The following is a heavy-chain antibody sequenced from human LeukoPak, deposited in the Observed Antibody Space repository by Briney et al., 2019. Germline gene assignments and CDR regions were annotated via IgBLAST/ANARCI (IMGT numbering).Heavy chain of an antibody. CDR3: ARVMAGYSYMDV. V-gene: IGHV3-21*01. J-gene: IGHJ6*03. D-gene: IGHD3-10*01. CDR2: ISSSSSYI. CDR1: GFTFSSYS. Sequence: PGGSLRLSCAASGFTFSSYSMNWVRQAPGKGLEWVSSISSSSSYIYYADSVKGRFTISRDNAKNSLYLQMNSLRAEDTAVYYCARVMAGYSYMDVWGKGTTVTVSS.